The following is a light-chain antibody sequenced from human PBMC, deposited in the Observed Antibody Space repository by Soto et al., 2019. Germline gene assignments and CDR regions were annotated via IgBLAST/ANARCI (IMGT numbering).Light chain of an antibody. J-gene: IGKJ4*01. CDR1: QSVSSD. CDR2: GAS. CDR3: QQYSVWPPVLT. Sequence: EILMTQSPANLSVSPGERATLSCRASQSVSSDLAWYQQKPGQAPRLLIYGASTRATDIPARFSGNGSGTEFTLSISSLQSEDFAVYYCQQYSVWPPVLTFGGGTKVDIK. V-gene: IGKV3-15*01.